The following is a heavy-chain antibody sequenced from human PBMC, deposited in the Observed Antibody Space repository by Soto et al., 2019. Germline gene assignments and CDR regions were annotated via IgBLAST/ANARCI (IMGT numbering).Heavy chain of an antibody. Sequence: QVQLVQSGAEVKKPGASVKVSFKAYGYTFTRHDINWMRQATGQGLEWMGWMNPNSGHTNYAQKFQGRVTMTRDTSISTAYMELTNLRSEDTAIYYCASDMSTTWGQGTLVTVSS. CDR3: ASDMSTT. J-gene: IGHJ5*02. CDR2: MNPNSGHT. CDR1: GYTFTRHD. V-gene: IGHV1-8*01. D-gene: IGHD2-2*01.